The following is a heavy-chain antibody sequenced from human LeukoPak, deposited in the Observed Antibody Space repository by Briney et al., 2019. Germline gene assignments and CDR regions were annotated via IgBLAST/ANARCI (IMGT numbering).Heavy chain of an antibody. CDR2: ISGTSGRT. CDR3: ARDPPATVYYGMDV. V-gene: IGHV3-23*01. J-gene: IGHJ6*02. CDR1: GFTFSNYA. D-gene: IGHD4-17*01. Sequence: PGGSLRLSCAASGFTFSNYAMDWVRQAPGKGLEWVSAISGTSGRTYYADSVKGRFTISRDNSKNTLYLQMNSLRAEDTAVYYCARDPPATVYYGMDVWGQGTTVTVSS.